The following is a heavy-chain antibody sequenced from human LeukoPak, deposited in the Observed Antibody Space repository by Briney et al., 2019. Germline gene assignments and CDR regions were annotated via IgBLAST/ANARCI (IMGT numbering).Heavy chain of an antibody. CDR2: ISSDGNSK. J-gene: IGHJ1*01. CDR3: AREVSAGQQLVPEYFQY. D-gene: IGHD6-13*01. Sequence: GGSLRLSCAASGFTFSSYTLHWVRQAPGKGLERVAVISSDGNSKYYADSVKGRFAISRDNSKNTLYVRLNSLRAEDTAVYYCAREVSAGQQLVPEYFQYWGQGTRVTVSS. V-gene: IGHV3-30*09. CDR1: GFTFSSYT.